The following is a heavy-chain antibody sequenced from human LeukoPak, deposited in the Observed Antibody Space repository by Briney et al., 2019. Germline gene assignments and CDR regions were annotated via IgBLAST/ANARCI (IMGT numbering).Heavy chain of an antibody. CDR2: INNDGGST. CDR3: ARDLDSYGPNEVGEDFDY. J-gene: IGHJ4*02. CDR1: GFAFSRYW. D-gene: IGHD5-18*01. Sequence: SGGSLRLSCAASGFAFSRYWMYWVRQAPGKGLVCISSINNDGGSTSYADSVKGRFTISRDNAKNTLYLQMNSLRAEDTAVYYCARDLDSYGPNEVGEDFDYWGQGTLVTVSS. V-gene: IGHV3-74*01.